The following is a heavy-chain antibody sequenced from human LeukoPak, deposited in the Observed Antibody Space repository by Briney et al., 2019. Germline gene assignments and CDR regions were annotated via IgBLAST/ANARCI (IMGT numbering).Heavy chain of an antibody. CDR2: INPNSGGT. CDR3: ARDRNDFWSGYYNWFDP. CDR1: GYTFTGYY. V-gene: IGHV1-2*06. J-gene: IGHJ5*02. Sequence: ASVKVSCEASGYTFTGYYMHWVRQAPGQGLEWMGRINPNSGGTNYAQKFQGRVTMTRDTSISTAYMELSRLRSDDTAVYYCARDRNDFWSGYYNWFDPWGQGTLVTVSS. D-gene: IGHD3-3*01.